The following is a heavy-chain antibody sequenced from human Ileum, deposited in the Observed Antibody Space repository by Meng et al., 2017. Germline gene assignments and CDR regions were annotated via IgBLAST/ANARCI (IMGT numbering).Heavy chain of an antibody. J-gene: IGHJ5*02. D-gene: IGHD1-26*01. CDR1: GGSISSGDYY. CDR3: AASLDGNRFDP. Sequence: QVQLQESGPGLVKPSQTLSLTCTVSGGSISSGDYYWSWIRQPPGKGLEWIGYIFDTGPPSYSPPLRSRLSISMDTSKNQFSLRLTSVSAADTAVYYCAASLDGNRFDPWGQGTLVTVSS. V-gene: IGHV4-30-4*01. CDR2: IFDTGPP.